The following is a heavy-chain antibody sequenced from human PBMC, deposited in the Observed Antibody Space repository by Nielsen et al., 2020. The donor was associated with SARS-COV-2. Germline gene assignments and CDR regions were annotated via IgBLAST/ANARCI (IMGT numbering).Heavy chain of an antibody. CDR3: AREAGRGTLSGTERYFDF. CDR1: GYTFTTNA. V-gene: IGHV1-3*04. D-gene: IGHD1/OR15-1a*01. Sequence: ASVKVSCKSSGYTFTTNAIHWVRQAPGQWLEWMGWINTGNGNTKYSQRSQGRVTFTRDTSASTAHMEFASLNSEDTAIYYCAREAGRGTLSGTERYFDFWGQGTLVTVSS. J-gene: IGHJ4*02. CDR2: INTGNGNT.